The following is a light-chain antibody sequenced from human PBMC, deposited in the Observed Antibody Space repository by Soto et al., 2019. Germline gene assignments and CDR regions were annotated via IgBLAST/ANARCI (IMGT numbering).Light chain of an antibody. CDR2: EVS. CDR1: SSDVGGYNY. Sequence: QSVQTQPPSASGSPGQSVTISCTGTSSDVGGYNYVSWYQQHPGKAPKLMIYEVSKRPSGVPDRFSGSKSGNTDSLTVSGLQAEDEADYYCSSYAGSNNLVFGGGTK. V-gene: IGLV2-8*01. CDR3: SSYAGSNNLV. J-gene: IGLJ2*01.